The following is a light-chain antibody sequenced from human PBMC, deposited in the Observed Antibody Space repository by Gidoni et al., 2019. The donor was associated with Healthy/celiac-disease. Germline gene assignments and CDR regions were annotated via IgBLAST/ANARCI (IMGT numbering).Light chain of an antibody. CDR3: QQCDSSPLT. CDR1: QRVSSSY. CDR2: GAS. J-gene: IGKJ5*01. Sequence: SQRVSSSYVSWYQQKAGQPPRPLTYGASSRATGTPDRFSGSGSGTDFTLTISRLEPEDLAVYCWQQCDSSPLTFGQGTRLEIK. V-gene: IGKV3-20*01.